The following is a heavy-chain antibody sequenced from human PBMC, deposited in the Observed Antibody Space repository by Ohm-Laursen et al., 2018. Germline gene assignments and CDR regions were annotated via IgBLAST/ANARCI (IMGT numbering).Heavy chain of an antibody. CDR1: GGSFSGYY. CDR3: ASQSGDYVGQYYFDY. Sequence: SDTLSLTCAVYGGSFSGYYWSWIRQPPGKGLEWIGEINHSGSTNYNPSLKSRVTISVDTSKNHFSLKLSSVTAADTAVYYCASQSGDYVGQYYFDYWGQGTLVTVSS. V-gene: IGHV4-34*01. CDR2: INHSGST. J-gene: IGHJ4*02. D-gene: IGHD4-17*01.